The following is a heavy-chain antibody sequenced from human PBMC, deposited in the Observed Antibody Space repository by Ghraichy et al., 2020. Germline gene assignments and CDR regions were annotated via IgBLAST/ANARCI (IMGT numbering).Heavy chain of an antibody. CDR3: ASEREDMVVVPAAHWYAFDT. V-gene: IGHV4-59*01. Sequence: SETLSLTCTVSGGSISSCNCCWVRHRPAQGLEWMWYVYYSGSTNYNHSLKSRLTITVGTSKSQFTLKLSSVTAADTAVYYCASEREDMVVVPAAHWYAFDTWGQGTMVTVSS. J-gene: IGHJ3*02. D-gene: IGHD2-2*01. CDR2: VYYSGST. CDR1: GGSISSCN.